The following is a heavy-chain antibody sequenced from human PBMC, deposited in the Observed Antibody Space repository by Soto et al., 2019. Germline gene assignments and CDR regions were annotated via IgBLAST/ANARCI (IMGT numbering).Heavy chain of an antibody. D-gene: IGHD3-22*01. V-gene: IGHV4-31*03. CDR3: ARVYCYDSSCYVLGQNGYHFDD. Sequence: QVQLQESGPGLVKPSQTLSLTCTVSGGSISSGGYYWSWIRRHPGKGLEWIGYIYYSGGTYYNPSLKTRVTISVDPSKNQCSLKLSSVTAADTAVYYCARVYCYDSSCYVLGQNGYHFDDWGQVTLVTVSS. CDR1: GGSISSGGYY. CDR2: IYYSGGT. J-gene: IGHJ4*02.